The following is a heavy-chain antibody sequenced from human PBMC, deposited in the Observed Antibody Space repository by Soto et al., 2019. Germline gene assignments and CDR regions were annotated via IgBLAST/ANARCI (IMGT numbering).Heavy chain of an antibody. CDR1: GYSITSYW. CDR3: ARMAVGYCSGGSCSSPFDY. D-gene: IGHD2-15*01. J-gene: IGHJ4*02. Sequence: GESLKISCKGSGYSITSYWIGWVRQMSGKGLEWMGIIYPGDSDTRYSPSFQGQVTISADKSISTAYLQWSSLKASDTAMYYCARMAVGYCSGGSCSSPFDYWGQGTLVTVSS. V-gene: IGHV5-51*01. CDR2: IYPGDSDT.